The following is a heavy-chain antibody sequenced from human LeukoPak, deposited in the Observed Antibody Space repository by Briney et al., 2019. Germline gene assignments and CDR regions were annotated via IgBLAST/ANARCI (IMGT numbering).Heavy chain of an antibody. CDR2: IRYDGSNK. J-gene: IGHJ4*02. CDR1: GFTFSSYG. CDR3: ARSGGWYEYYFDY. V-gene: IGHV3-30*02. Sequence: PGGSLRLSCAASGFTFSSYGMHWVRQAPGKGLEWVAFIRYDGSNKYYADSVKGRFTISRDNSKNTLYLQMNSLRAEDTAVYYCARSGGWYEYYFDYWGQGTLVTVSS. D-gene: IGHD6-19*01.